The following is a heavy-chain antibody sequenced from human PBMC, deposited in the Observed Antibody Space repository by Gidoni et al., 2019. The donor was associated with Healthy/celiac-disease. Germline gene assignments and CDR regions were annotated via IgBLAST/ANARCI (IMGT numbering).Heavy chain of an antibody. CDR1: GFTFSSYD. CDR3: ARDGGGWSEDSFDY. CDR2: IGTAGDT. D-gene: IGHD6-19*01. V-gene: IGHV3-13*01. Sequence: EVQLVESGGGLVQPGGSLRLSCAASGFTFSSYDMHWVRQATGKGLEWVSAIGTAGDTYYPGSVKGRFTISRENAKNSLYLQMNSLRAGDTAVYYCARDGGGWSEDSFDYWGQGTLVTVSS. J-gene: IGHJ4*02.